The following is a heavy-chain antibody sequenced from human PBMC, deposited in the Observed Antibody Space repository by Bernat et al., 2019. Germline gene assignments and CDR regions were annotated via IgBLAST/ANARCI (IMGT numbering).Heavy chain of an antibody. CDR3: ARSAGFGELLSPSFGVYYFDY. D-gene: IGHD3-10*01. J-gene: IGHJ4*02. CDR1: GGSISSGDYY. Sequence: QVQLQESGPGLVKPSQTLSLTCTVSGGSISSGDYYWSWIRQPPGKGLEWIGYIYYSGSTYYNPSLKSRVTISVDTSKNQFSLKLSSVTAADTAVYYCARSAGFGELLSPSFGVYYFDYWGQGTLVTVSS. V-gene: IGHV4-30-4*01. CDR2: IYYSGST.